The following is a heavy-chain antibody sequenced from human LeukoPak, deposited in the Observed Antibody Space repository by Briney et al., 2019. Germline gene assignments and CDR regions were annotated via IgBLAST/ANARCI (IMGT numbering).Heavy chain of an antibody. J-gene: IGHJ4*02. V-gene: IGHV3-23*01. Sequence: PGGSLRLSCAASGFTLSSYAMSWVRQAPGKGLEWVSAISGSGGSTYYADSVKGRFTISRDNSKNTLYLQMNSLRAEDTAVYYCATPPSALEWLLYDDYWGQGTLVTVSS. CDR2: ISGSGGST. D-gene: IGHD3-3*01. CDR3: ATPPSALEWLLYDDY. CDR1: GFTLSSYA.